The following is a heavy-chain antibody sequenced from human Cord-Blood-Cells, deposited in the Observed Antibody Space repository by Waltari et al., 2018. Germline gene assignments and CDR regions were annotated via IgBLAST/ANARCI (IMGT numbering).Heavy chain of an antibody. J-gene: IGHJ4*02. CDR3: ARGGIGDPDY. CDR1: GYTFTASH. CDR2: INPNSGGT. V-gene: IGHV1-2*02. Sequence: QVQLVQSGAEVKKPGASVKVACKASGYTFTASHLPWVPQAPGQGLEWMGWINPNSGGTNYAQKFQGRVTMTRDTSISTAYMELSRLRSDDTAVYYCARGGIGDPDYWGQGTLVTVSS. D-gene: IGHD3-10*01.